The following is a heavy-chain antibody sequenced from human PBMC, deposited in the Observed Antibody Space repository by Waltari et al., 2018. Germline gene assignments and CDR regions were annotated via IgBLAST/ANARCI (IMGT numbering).Heavy chain of an antibody. D-gene: IGHD2-21*02. V-gene: IGHV1-8*01. CDR2: MNPNRRNT. J-gene: IGHJ2*01. CDR3: ARGVTYGYVDL. CDR1: GYTFTSYD. Sequence: QAQLVQSGAEVKKPGASVTVSCSASGYTFTSYDINWGRQATGQGLERMGWMNPNRRNTGYAEKFQGRVTMTRNSSVGTAYKELGGLGSDGTAGEYSARGVTYGYVDLWGRGTLVTVAS.